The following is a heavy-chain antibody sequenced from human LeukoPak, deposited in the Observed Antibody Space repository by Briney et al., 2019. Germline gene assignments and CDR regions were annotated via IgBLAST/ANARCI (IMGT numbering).Heavy chain of an antibody. D-gene: IGHD1-1*01. CDR3: ARGRVSSSTWYSTYYYYFYMDV. V-gene: IGHV4-59*01. J-gene: IGHJ6*03. Sequence: SETLALTCSVSDDSITMYYWTWIRQPPGKGLEWIGYVDHTGSTNFNPSLPGRVSISRDTTKNLFSLRLRSVTAADTAVYFCARGRVSSSTWYSTYYYYFYMDVWGKGTTVTVSS. CDR2: VDHTGST. CDR1: DDSITMYY.